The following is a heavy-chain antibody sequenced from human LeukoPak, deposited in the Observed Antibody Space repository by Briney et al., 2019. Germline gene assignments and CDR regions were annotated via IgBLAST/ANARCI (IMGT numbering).Heavy chain of an antibody. CDR1: GYSFSSYW. D-gene: IGHD6-19*01. V-gene: IGHV5-10-1*01. CDR2: IDPSDSYT. CDR3: ARPAVAGQNWYFDL. J-gene: IGHJ2*01. Sequence: GEPLRISCKGSGYSFSSYWISWVRQMPGKGLEWMGKIDPSDSYTAYSPSFQGHVTISADRSVSTAYLQWSSLKASDTAMYYCARPAVAGQNWYFDLWGRGTLVTVSS.